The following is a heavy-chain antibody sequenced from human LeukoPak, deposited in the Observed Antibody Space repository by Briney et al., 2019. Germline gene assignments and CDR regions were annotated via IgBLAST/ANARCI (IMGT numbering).Heavy chain of an antibody. D-gene: IGHD3-22*01. V-gene: IGHV3-9*01. J-gene: IGHJ3*02. CDR1: GFTFDDYA. Sequence: SGGSLRLSCAASGFTFDDYAMHWVRQAPGKGLEWVSGISWNGASIGYADSVKGRFTISRDNAKNSLYLQMNSLRAEDTAVYYRAKDLYDSSGYQPENPDAFDIWGQGTMVTVSS. CDR3: AKDLYDSSGYQPENPDAFDI. CDR2: ISWNGASI.